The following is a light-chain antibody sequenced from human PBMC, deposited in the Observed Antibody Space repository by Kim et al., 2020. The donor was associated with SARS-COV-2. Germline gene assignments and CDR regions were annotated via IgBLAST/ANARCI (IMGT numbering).Light chain of an antibody. CDR2: GKN. J-gene: IGLJ3*02. Sequence: SSELTQDPAVSVALGQTVRITCQGDSLRSYYASWYQQKPGQAPVLVIYGKNNRPSGIPDRFSGSSSGNTASLTITGAQAEDEDDSYCNSRDSSGNHQRVF. V-gene: IGLV3-19*01. CDR1: SLRSYY. CDR3: NSRDSSGNHQRV.